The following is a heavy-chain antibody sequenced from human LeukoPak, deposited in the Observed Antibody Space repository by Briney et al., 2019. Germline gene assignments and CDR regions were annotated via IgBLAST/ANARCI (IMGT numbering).Heavy chain of an antibody. CDR1: GGSFSGYY. J-gene: IGHJ6*02. CDR2: INHSGST. V-gene: IGHV4-34*01. CDR3: ARGRSPVRGVIKGPSRYYYYGMDV. D-gene: IGHD3-10*01. Sequence: KPSETLSLTCAVYGGSFSGYYCSWIRQPPGKGLEWIGEINHSGSTNYNPSLKSRVTISVDTSKNQFSLKLSSVTAADTAVYYCARGRSPVRGVIKGPSRYYYYGMDVWGQGTTVTVSS.